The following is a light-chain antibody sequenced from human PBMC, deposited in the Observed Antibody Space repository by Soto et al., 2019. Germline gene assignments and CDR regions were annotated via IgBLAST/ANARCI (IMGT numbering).Light chain of an antibody. V-gene: IGKV1-5*03. Sequence: DILLTQSPSTLSASVEDRVTISCRASQSINKWLAWYQHKPGKAPNLLIYEVSTLHSGVPSRFSGSGSGTEFTLTISSLRPDDFATYYCQHYSGDRATFGQGTKVDIK. J-gene: IGKJ1*01. CDR2: EVS. CDR1: QSINKW. CDR3: QHYSGDRAT.